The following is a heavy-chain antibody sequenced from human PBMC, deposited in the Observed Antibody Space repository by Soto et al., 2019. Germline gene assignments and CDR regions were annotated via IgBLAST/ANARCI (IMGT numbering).Heavy chain of an antibody. CDR3: ARDSGYSYGPLDY. CDR1: GFTFSSYI. Sequence: GGSLRLSGAASGFTFSSYIMNWVRQAAGKGREWDAYISSSSSTIDYADSVKGRFTISRDNAKNALYLQMNSLRAEDTAVYYCARDSGYSYGPLDYWGQGTLVTVSS. V-gene: IGHV3-48*01. J-gene: IGHJ4*02. CDR2: ISSSSSTI. D-gene: IGHD5-18*01.